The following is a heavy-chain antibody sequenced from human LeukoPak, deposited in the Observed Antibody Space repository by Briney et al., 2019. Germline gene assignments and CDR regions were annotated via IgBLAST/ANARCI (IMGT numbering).Heavy chain of an antibody. CDR1: GFTFDDYA. V-gene: IGHV3-9*01. D-gene: IGHD6-19*01. J-gene: IGHJ4*02. CDR2: ISWNSGTI. CDR3: ARDSYTSAIDY. Sequence: GGSLRLSCAASGFTFDDYAIHWVRQGPGKGLEWVSGISWNSGTIGYADSVKGRFTISRDNAKNSLYLQMSGLRAEDTAVFYCARDSYTSAIDYWGQGTLVTVSS.